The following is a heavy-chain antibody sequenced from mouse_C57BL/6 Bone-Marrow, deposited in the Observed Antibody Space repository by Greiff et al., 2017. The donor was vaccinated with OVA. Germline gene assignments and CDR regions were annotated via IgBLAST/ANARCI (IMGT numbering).Heavy chain of an antibody. CDR2: ISNGGGST. CDR3: ARRDGYYGFDY. J-gene: IGHJ2*01. D-gene: IGHD2-3*01. CDR1: GFTFSDYY. V-gene: IGHV5-12*01. Sequence: EVMLVESGGGLVQPGGSLKLSCAASGFTFSDYYMYWVRQTPEKRLEWVAYISNGGGSTYYPDTVKGRFTISRDNAKNTLYLQMSRLKSEDTAMYYCARRDGYYGFDYWGQGTTLTVSS.